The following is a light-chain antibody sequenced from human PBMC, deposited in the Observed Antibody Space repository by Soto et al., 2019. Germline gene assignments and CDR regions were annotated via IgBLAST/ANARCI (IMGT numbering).Light chain of an antibody. CDR1: QSISRY. V-gene: IGKV1-39*01. CDR3: QQSYSTLIT. CDR2: TAS. Sequence: DIQMTQSPSYLSASVGDRVTITCRTSQSISRYLNWYQQKPGKAPKLLIYTASSLQSGVPSRFSGSGSGTDFTLTISSLQPEDFAIYYCQQSYSTLITFGQGTRLEIK. J-gene: IGKJ5*01.